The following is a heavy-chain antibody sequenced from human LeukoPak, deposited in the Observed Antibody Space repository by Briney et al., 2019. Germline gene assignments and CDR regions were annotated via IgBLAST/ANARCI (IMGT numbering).Heavy chain of an antibody. V-gene: IGHV3-23*01. Sequence: PGGSMRLSSAASGFTFSSHAMNWDRQAPGKGLEWVSVISGSGGSTYYADSVQGRFTISRDNSKNTVYVQMNSLRVEDTAVYYCATSSTTYGSGNYDSRAFEDWGQGTLVTVSS. CDR2: ISGSGGST. D-gene: IGHD3-10*01. CDR3: ATSSTTYGSGNYDSRAFED. J-gene: IGHJ4*02. CDR1: GFTFSSHA.